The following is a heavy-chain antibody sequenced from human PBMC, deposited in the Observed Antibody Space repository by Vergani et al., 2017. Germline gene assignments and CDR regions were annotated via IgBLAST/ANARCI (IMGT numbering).Heavy chain of an antibody. CDR1: GGSISSNNYY. V-gene: IGHV4-39*01. CDR2: INYSGST. CDR3: ARTRQYRGDYYYMDV. J-gene: IGHJ6*03. Sequence: QLQLQESGPGLVKPSETLSLTCSVSGGSISSNNYYWGWIRQPPGKGLEWIGIINYSGSTYYNPSLKSRVTISVDTSKNQLSLKLSSVTAADTAVYYCARTRQYRGDYYYMDVWGKGTTVTVSS. D-gene: IGHD5-18*01.